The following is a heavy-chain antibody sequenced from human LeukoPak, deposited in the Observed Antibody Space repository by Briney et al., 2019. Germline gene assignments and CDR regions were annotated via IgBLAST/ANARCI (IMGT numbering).Heavy chain of an antibody. V-gene: IGHV5-51*01. CDR1: GYSFTSYW. CDR2: IYPGDSDT. D-gene: IGHD6-13*01. Sequence: GESLKISCKGSGYSFTSYWIGRVRQMPGKGLEWMGIIYPGDSDTRYSPSFQGQVTISADKSISTAYLQWSSLKASDTAMYYCARHGPSSSSHYYYYMDVWGKGTTVTVSS. J-gene: IGHJ6*03. CDR3: ARHGPSSSSHYYYYMDV.